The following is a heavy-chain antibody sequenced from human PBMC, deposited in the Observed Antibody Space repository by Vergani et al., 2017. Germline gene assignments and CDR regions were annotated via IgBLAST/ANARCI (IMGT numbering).Heavy chain of an antibody. CDR3: TTDLAIVTTEFAFDI. CDR1: GFTFSNAW. D-gene: IGHD4-11*01. Sequence: EVQLVESGGGLVKPGGSLRLSCAASGFTFSNAWMNWVRQAPGKGLEWVGRIKSKTDGGTTDYAAPVKGRFTISRDDSKNTLYLQMNSLKTEDTAVYYCTTDLAIVTTEFAFDIWGQGTMVTVSS. J-gene: IGHJ3*02. CDR2: IKSKTDGGTT. V-gene: IGHV3-15*07.